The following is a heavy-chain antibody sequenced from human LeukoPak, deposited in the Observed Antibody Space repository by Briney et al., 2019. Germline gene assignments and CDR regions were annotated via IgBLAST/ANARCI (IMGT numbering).Heavy chain of an antibody. V-gene: IGHV1-2*02. Sequence: ASVKVSCKASGYTFTGYYMHWVRQAPGQGLEGMGCISPNSGGTDYAQRFQGRVTMTRDTSISTAYMEVSSLRSDDTAAYYCAIQPWGSGNNWYFDLWGRGTLVTVSS. D-gene: IGHD7-27*01. J-gene: IGHJ2*01. CDR3: AIQPWGSGNNWYFDL. CDR1: GYTFTGYY. CDR2: ISPNSGGT.